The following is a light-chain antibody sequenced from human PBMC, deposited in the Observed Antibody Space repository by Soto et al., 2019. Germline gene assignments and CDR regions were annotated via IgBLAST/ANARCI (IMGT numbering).Light chain of an antibody. CDR1: QSISSY. V-gene: IGKV1-39*01. CDR3: QQSYSTPT. Sequence: DIQMTQSPSSLSASVGDRVTITCRASQSISSYLNWYQQKPGKAPQLLIYAASSLQSGVPSRFSCSGSGTDFTLTSSSLPPEDFATYYCQQSYSTPTFGQGTKVEIK. J-gene: IGKJ1*01. CDR2: AAS.